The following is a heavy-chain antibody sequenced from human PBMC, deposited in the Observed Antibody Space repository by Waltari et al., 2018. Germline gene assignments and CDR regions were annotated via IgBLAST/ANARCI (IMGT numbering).Heavy chain of an antibody. V-gene: IGHV3-7*01. Sequence: EVQLVASGGGLVQPGGSLRLSCAASGFTLASYWTHWVRQAPGKGLEWVANINEDERERSFVDSVKGRFTISRDNAKNTLYLQMNSLRVEDTAVYYCARGRSETYRGGVFDIWGQGTMVTVSS. CDR1: GFTLASYW. CDR3: ARGRSETYRGGVFDI. D-gene: IGHD1-26*01. J-gene: IGHJ3*02. CDR2: INEDERER.